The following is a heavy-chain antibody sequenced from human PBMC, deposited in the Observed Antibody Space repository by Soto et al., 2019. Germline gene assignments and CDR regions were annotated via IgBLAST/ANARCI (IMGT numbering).Heavy chain of an antibody. CDR3: ARHYNGFDY. CDR1: GYRITNNW. V-gene: IGHV5-51*01. D-gene: IGHD3-10*01. CDR2: IFFGDSDT. J-gene: IGHJ4*02. Sequence: EVQLVQSGAEVKKPGESLKISCKGSGYRITNNWIAWVRQVPGKGLEWMGVIFFGDSDTRYSPSFQGQVTLSADKSISTAYLQWNSLTASDTGMYYCARHYNGFDYWGQGTPVTVSS.